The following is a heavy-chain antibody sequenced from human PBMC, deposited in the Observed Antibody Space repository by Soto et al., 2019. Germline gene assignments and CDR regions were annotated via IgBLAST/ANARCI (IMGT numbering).Heavy chain of an antibody. V-gene: IGHV3-30*18. J-gene: IGHJ3*02. CDR2: ISYDGSNK. CDR3: AKGGYSGYGMEAFDI. D-gene: IGHD5-12*01. Sequence: GGSLRLSCAASGFTFSSYGMHWVRQAPGKGLEWVAVISYDGSNKYYADSVKGRFTISRDNSKNTLYLQMNSLRAEDTAVYYCAKGGYSGYGMEAFDIWGQGTMVTVSS. CDR1: GFTFSSYG.